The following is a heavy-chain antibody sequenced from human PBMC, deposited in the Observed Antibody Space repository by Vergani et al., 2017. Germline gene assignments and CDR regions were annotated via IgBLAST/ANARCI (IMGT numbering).Heavy chain of an antibody. CDR3: ASDTHSGQRADL. Sequence: QVQLQESGPGLVKSSETLSLTCSVSFDSIRNLYCNWIRPPPGKGLEWIGSIHYSENTNYNPSLQTRVTISVDTSNNQFSLTLTSVTATDTAVYYCASDTHSGQRADLWGQGILVT. CDR2: IHYSENT. J-gene: IGHJ5*02. D-gene: IGHD6-19*01. CDR1: FDSIRNLY. V-gene: IGHV4-59*11.